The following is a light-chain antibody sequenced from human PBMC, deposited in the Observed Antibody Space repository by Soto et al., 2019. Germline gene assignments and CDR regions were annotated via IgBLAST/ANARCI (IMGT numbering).Light chain of an antibody. V-gene: IGKV3-15*01. J-gene: IGKJ1*01. Sequence: EIVMTQSPATLSVSPGERASLSCRASQSVSNNLDWYQQKPGQAHRLLIYCASTRATGIPARFSGSGSGTEFTLTISSLQSEDFAVYYCQQYNNWPRTFGQGTKVEI. CDR2: CAS. CDR1: QSVSNN. CDR3: QQYNNWPRT.